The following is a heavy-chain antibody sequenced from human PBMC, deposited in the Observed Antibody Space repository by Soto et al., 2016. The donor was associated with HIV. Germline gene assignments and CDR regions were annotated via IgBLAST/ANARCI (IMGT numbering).Heavy chain of an antibody. D-gene: IGHD4-17*01. CDR3: ARDRGDSLEYFQH. V-gene: IGHV3-21*01. CDR1: GFTFSSYS. Sequence: EVQLVESGGGLVKPGGSLRLSCAASGFTFSSYSMNWVRQAPGKGLEWVSSISSSSSYIYYADSVKGRFTISRDNAKNSLYLQMNSLRAEDTAVYYCARDRGDSLEYFQHWGQGTLVTVSS. CDR2: ISSSSSYI. J-gene: IGHJ1*01.